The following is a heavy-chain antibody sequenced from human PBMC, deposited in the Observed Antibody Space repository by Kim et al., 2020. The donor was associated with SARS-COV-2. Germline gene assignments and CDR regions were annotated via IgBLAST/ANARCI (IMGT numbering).Heavy chain of an antibody. Sequence: GGSLRLSCAASGFTFSSYWMHWVRQAPGKGLVWVSRINSDGSSTSYADSVKGRFTISRDNAKNTLYLQMNSLRAEDTAVYYCARAGVGAIFSYYYYGMDVWGQGTTVTVSS. CDR3: ARAGVGAIFSYYYYGMDV. J-gene: IGHJ6*02. D-gene: IGHD1-26*01. V-gene: IGHV3-74*01. CDR2: INSDGSST. CDR1: GFTFSSYW.